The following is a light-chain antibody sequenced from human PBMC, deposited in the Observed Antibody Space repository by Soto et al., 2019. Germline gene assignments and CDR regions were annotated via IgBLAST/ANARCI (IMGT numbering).Light chain of an antibody. CDR3: SSYTTSTTWV. Sequence: QSALTQPASVSGSPGQSIAISCTGTNSDVGGYNYVSWYQHHPGKAPKLMIYEVSNRPSGVPNRFSGSKSGNTASLTISGLQAEDEADYYCSSYTTSTTWVFGGGTQLTVL. CDR2: EVS. V-gene: IGLV2-14*01. J-gene: IGLJ3*02. CDR1: NSDVGGYNY.